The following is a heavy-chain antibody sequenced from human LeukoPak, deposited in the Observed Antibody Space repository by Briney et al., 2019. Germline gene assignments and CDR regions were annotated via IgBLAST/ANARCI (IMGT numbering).Heavy chain of an antibody. J-gene: IGHJ4*02. CDR1: GFTFSSYA. CDR3: AKVRGVYCSSPACYYYDS. V-gene: IGHV3-23*01. D-gene: IGHD2-2*01. CDR2: VSPSGGRT. Sequence: GESLRLSCGASGFTFSSYAMSWVRQSPGRGLEWVAGVSPSGGRTLYADSVEGRFTISRDNSNDIVYLQLSSLRAEDSALYYCAKVRGVYCSSPACYYYDSWGQGTPVTVSS.